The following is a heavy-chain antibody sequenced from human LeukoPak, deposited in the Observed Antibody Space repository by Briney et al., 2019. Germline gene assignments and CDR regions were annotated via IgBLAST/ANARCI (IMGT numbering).Heavy chain of an antibody. CDR2: FNPNSGDT. V-gene: IGHV1-2*02. Sequence: ASVKVSCKASGYTFTGYYLHWVRQAPGQGLEWMGWFNPNSGDTYYAQKFQGRVTITADESTSTAYMELSSLRSEDTAVYYCARGIAAATNDAFDIWGQGTMVTVSS. J-gene: IGHJ3*02. D-gene: IGHD6-13*01. CDR1: GYTFTGYY. CDR3: ARGIAAATNDAFDI.